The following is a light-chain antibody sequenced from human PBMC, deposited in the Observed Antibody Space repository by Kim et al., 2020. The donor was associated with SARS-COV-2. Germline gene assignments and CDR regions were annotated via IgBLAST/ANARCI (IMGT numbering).Light chain of an antibody. CDR1: QSIRTW. V-gene: IGKV1-5*03. J-gene: IGKJ1*01. Sequence: IQMTQSPSTLSASVGDRVTITCRASQSIRTWLAWYQQKPGKAPKLLIYKASSFESGVPSRFSGSGSGTEFTLTISSLQPEDFATYYCQQYNSYSRTFGEGTKVDIK. CDR2: KAS. CDR3: QQYNSYSRT.